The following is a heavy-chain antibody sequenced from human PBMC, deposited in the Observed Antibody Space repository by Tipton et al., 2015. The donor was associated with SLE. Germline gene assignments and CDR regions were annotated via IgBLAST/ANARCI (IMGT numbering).Heavy chain of an antibody. Sequence: LSLTCAASGFTFSSFCMNWVRQAPGKGLEWVSSISSSSNSIDYADSAKGRFTISRDNAKNSLYLQMNSLRVEDTAVYFCTRSQFIEMKSLGAFETWGPGTMVIVSS. CDR1: GFTFSSFC. CDR3: TRSQFIEMKSLGAFET. V-gene: IGHV3-21*01. D-gene: IGHD5-24*01. J-gene: IGHJ3*02. CDR2: ISSSSNSI.